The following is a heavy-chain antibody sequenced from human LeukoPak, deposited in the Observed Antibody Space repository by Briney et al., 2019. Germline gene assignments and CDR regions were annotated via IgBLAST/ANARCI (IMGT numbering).Heavy chain of an antibody. D-gene: IGHD4-11*01. Sequence: ASVKVSCKASGYTFTGYYMHWVRQAPGQGLESMGWINPNSGGTNYAQKFQGRVTMTRDTSISTAYMELSRLRSDDTAVYYCARVETTVTTFDIWGQGTMVTVSS. CDR2: INPNSGGT. J-gene: IGHJ3*02. V-gene: IGHV1-2*02. CDR1: GYTFTGYY. CDR3: ARVETTVTTFDI.